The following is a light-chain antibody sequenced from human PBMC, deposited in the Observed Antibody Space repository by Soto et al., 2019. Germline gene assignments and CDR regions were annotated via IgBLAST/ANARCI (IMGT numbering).Light chain of an antibody. CDR1: QSVSSSQ. CDR3: QHYGGAHLT. Sequence: EIVLTQSPGTLSLSPGEGATLSCRAGQSVSSSQLAWFQQKPGQAPRLLVYGASSRATGIPDRFSGSVSGTDFTLAISRLEHEDFAVYYCQHYGGAHLTLGQGTRLEL. CDR2: GAS. V-gene: IGKV3-20*01. J-gene: IGKJ5*01.